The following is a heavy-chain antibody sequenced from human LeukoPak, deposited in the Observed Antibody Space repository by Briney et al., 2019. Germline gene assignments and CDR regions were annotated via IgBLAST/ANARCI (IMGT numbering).Heavy chain of an antibody. CDR2: IIPIFGTA. D-gene: IGHD6-13*01. Sequence: ASVKVSCKASGYTFTSYAMHWVPQAPGHELKWMGGIIPIFGTANNAQKFQGRVTITAEKSTSTAYMELSSLRSEDTAVYYCARLAAAGEVEYWGQGTLVTVSS. CDR3: ARLAAAGEVEY. V-gene: IGHV1-69*06. J-gene: IGHJ4*02. CDR1: GYTFTSYA.